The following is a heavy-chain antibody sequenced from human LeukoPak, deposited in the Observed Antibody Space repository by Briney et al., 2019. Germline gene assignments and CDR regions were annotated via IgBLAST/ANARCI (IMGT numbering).Heavy chain of an antibody. CDR2: INPSGGST. D-gene: IGHD3-22*01. V-gene: IGHV1-46*01. CDR1: GYTFTSYY. CDR3: ARDLLPAYYYDSSGYVANDY. J-gene: IGHJ4*02. Sequence: ASVKVSCKASGYTFTSYYMHWVRQAPGQGLEWMGIINPSGGSTSYAQKFQGRVTMTTDTSTSTAYMELRSLRSDDTAVYYCARDLLPAYYYDSSGYVANDYWGQGTLVTVSS.